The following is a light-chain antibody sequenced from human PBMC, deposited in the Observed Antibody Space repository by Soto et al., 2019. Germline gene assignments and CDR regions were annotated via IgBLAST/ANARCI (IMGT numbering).Light chain of an antibody. V-gene: IGKV3-20*01. CDR1: QSVSSSY. CDR2: GAY. J-gene: IGKJ2*03. Sequence: EIVLTQSPGTLSLSPGERATLSCRATQSVSSSYLAWYQQKPGQAPRLLIYGAYIRATGIPDRYSGSGSGTDFTLTITKLEPEDVAVYYCQQYGNSIYSFGQGTKLEIK. CDR3: QQYGNSIYS.